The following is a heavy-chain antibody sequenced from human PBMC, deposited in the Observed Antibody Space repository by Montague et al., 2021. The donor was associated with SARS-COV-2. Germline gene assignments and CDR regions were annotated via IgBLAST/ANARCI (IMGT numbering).Heavy chain of an antibody. CDR2: VXXXGXX. D-gene: IGHD2-15*01. CDR3: TGQRWRGRFDP. V-gene: IGHV4-39*01. Sequence: ETLSLTCDVSGGSVYSNADHLNSDYWAWVRQSPGRGLELIGSVXXXGXXXQNXSFRGRLTMSVDTSKNSVSLRLTSVTAADTAMYYCTGQRWRGRFDPWGLGTLVIVSS. CDR1: GGSVYSNADHLNSDY. J-gene: IGHJ5*02.